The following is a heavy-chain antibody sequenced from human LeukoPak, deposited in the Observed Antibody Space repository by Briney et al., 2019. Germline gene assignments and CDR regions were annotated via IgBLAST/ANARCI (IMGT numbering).Heavy chain of an antibody. Sequence: GSLRLSCAASGFTVSSNYMSWVRQAPGKGLEWVSVIYSGGSTYYADSVKGRFTISRGNSKNTLYLQMNSLRAEDTAVYYCARVHGELYYYDPWGQGTLVTVSS. J-gene: IGHJ5*02. CDR3: ARVHGELYYYDP. V-gene: IGHV3-66*01. D-gene: IGHD3-22*01. CDR2: IYSGGST. CDR1: GFTVSSNY.